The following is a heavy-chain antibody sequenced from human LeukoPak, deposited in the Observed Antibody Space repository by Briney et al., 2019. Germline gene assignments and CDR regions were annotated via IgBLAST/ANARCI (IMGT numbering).Heavy chain of an antibody. CDR2: IKKDGSEK. V-gene: IGHV3-7*04. D-gene: IGHD6-25*01. CDR1: GFTFSSYW. CDR3: ARVLQGLTYYFDY. Sequence: GGSLRLSCAASGFTFSSYWMSWVRQAPGKGLEWVANIKKDGSEKYYVDSVKGRFTISRDNAKNSLYLQMNSLRAEDTAVYYCARVLQGLTYYFDYWGQGTLVTVSS. J-gene: IGHJ4*02.